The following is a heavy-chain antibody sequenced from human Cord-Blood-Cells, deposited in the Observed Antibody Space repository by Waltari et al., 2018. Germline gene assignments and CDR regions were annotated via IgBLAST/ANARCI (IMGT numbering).Heavy chain of an antibody. CDR1: GYTFSSYS. CDR3: ARPGYSSSFQH. Sequence: EVQLVESGGGLVKPGGSLRLSCADSGYTFSSYSMHCVRQAPGKGLEWVSSISSSSSYIYYADSVKGRFTISRDNAKNSLYLQMNSLRAEDTAVYYCARPGYSSSFQHWGQGTLVTVSS. J-gene: IGHJ1*01. D-gene: IGHD6-13*01. CDR2: ISSSSSYI. V-gene: IGHV3-21*01.